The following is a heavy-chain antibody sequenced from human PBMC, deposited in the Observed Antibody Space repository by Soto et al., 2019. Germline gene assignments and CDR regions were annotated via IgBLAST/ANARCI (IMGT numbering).Heavy chain of an antibody. CDR1: GFTFSGSA. Sequence: GGSLRLSCAASGFTFSGSAMHWVRQASGKGLEWVGRIRSKANSYATAYAASVKGRFTISRDDSKNTAYLQMNSLKTEDTAVYYCTRHEGRWNAVFDYRGQGTLVTVSS. CDR2: IRSKANSYAT. J-gene: IGHJ4*02. V-gene: IGHV3-73*01. CDR3: TRHEGRWNAVFDY. D-gene: IGHD1-1*01.